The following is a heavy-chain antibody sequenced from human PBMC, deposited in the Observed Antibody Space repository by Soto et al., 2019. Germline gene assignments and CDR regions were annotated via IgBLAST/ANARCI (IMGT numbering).Heavy chain of an antibody. J-gene: IGHJ6*02. CDR1: GGSISSSNW. V-gene: IGHV4-4*02. CDR2: IYHSGST. D-gene: IGHD3-10*01. CDR3: ARDLAAGSGVYGMDV. Sequence: SETLSLTCAVSGGSISSSNWWSWVRQPPGKGLEWIGEIYHSGSTNYNPSLKSRVTISVDKSKNQFSLKLSSVTAADTAVYYCARDLAAGSGVYGMDVWGQGTTVTV.